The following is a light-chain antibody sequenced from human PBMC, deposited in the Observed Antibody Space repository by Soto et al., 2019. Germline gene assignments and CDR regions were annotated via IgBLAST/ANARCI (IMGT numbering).Light chain of an antibody. Sequence: EIVLTQSPGTLSLSPGESATLSCRATQSVSATYLAWYQQKPGQAPRLLIYAASSRATDIPDRFSGSGSGTDLTLAISRLEPGDFAVYWCQHYGTSTRTFGQGTKVEIK. CDR2: AAS. V-gene: IGKV3-20*01. CDR3: QHYGTSTRT. J-gene: IGKJ1*01. CDR1: QSVSATY.